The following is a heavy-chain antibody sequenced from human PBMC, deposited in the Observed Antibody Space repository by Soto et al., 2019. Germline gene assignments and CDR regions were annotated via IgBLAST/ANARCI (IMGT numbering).Heavy chain of an antibody. D-gene: IGHD5-18*01. V-gene: IGHV3-48*02. CDR2: ISSSSSTI. Sequence: EVQLVESGGGLVQPGGSLRLSCAASGFTFSSYSMNWVRQAPGKGLEWVSYISSSSSTIYYADSVKGRFTISRDNAKNSLYLQMNSLRDEDTAVYYCARVVYSYGYLGDADYWGQGTLVTVSS. J-gene: IGHJ4*02. CDR1: GFTFSSYS. CDR3: ARVVYSYGYLGDADY.